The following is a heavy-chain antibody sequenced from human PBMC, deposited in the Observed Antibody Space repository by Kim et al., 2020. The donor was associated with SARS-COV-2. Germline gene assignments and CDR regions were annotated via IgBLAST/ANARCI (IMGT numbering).Heavy chain of an antibody. CDR2: IYSGGST. D-gene: IGHD3-22*01. J-gene: IGHJ3*02. V-gene: IGHV3-66*01. CDR1: GFTVSSNY. CDR3: ARFYDSSTFDI. Sequence: GGSLRLSCAASGFTVSSNYMSWVRQAPGKGLEWVSVIYSGGSTYYADSVKGRFTISRDNSKNTLYLQMNSLRAEDTAVYYCARFYDSSTFDIWGQGTMVTVSS.